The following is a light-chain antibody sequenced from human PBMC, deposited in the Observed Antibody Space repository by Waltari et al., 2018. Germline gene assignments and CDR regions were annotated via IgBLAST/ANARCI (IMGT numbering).Light chain of an antibody. V-gene: IGKV3-11*01. J-gene: IGKJ4*01. CDR3: QERSNWPGGA. Sequence: EIVLTQSPATLSLSPGERATLSCRASQSVRTYLALYQHRPGQVPRLLIYDASNRATDVPARFSGSGSGTDFTLTISSLQPEDFAVYYCQERSNWPGGAFGGGTKVEIK. CDR1: QSVRTY. CDR2: DAS.